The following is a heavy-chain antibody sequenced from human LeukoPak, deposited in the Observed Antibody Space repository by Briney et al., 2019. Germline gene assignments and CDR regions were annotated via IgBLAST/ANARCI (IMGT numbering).Heavy chain of an antibody. D-gene: IGHD3-22*01. Sequence: GGSLRLSCAASGFTFSSYAMHWVRQAPGKGLEWVAVISYDGSNKYYADSVKGRFTISRDNSKNTLYLQMNSLRAEDTAVYYCARENRLTYYYDSSGYYPDYWGQGTLVTVSS. CDR2: ISYDGSNK. CDR1: GFTFSSYA. CDR3: ARENRLTYYYDSSGYYPDY. J-gene: IGHJ4*02. V-gene: IGHV3-30*04.